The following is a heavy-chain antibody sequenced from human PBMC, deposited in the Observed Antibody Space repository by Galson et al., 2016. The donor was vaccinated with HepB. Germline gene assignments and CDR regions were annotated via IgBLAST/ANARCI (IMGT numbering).Heavy chain of an antibody. Sequence: LTCAVNGGSFSDDYWSWIRQSPGKGLEWIGEIYRSGSTNYNPSLKSRVTISRDTSRNQFSLRLTSVTAADTAVYYRARERRQWMVINRFDSWGQGTLVTVSS. V-gene: IGHV4-34*01. J-gene: IGHJ5*01. D-gene: IGHD6-19*01. CDR2: IYRSGST. CDR3: ARERRQWMVINRFDS. CDR1: GGSFSDDY.